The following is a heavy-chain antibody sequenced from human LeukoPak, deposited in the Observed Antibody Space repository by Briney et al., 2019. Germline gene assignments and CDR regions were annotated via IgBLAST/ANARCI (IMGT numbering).Heavy chain of an antibody. J-gene: IGHJ6*02. Sequence: SETLSLTCTVSGGSISSYYWSWVRQPPGKGLEWIGYIYYSGSTNYNPSLKSRVTISVDTSKNQLSLKLSSVTAADTAVYYCARDLTPGDVWGQGTTVTVSS. CDR1: GGSISSYY. V-gene: IGHV4-59*01. CDR2: IYYSGST. CDR3: ARDLTPGDV.